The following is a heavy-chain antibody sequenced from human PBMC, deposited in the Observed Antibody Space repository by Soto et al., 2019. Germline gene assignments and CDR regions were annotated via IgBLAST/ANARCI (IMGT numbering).Heavy chain of an antibody. CDR2: IKQDGSEE. CDR3: ARERAARL. CDR1: GFTFSSYW. Sequence: EVQLVESGGGLVQPGGSLRLSCAASGFTFSSYWMSWFRQAPGKGLEWVANIKQDGSEENYVDSVKGRFTISRDNAKNALYLQMNSLRVEDTSVYYCARERAARLWGNGTTVTVSS. J-gene: IGHJ6*04. V-gene: IGHV3-7*01. D-gene: IGHD6-6*01.